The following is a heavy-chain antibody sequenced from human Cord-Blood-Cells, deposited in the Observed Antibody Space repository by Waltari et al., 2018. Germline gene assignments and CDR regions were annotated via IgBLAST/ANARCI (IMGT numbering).Heavy chain of an antibody. V-gene: IGHV3-9*01. D-gene: IGHD5-18*01. CDR1: GFTFDDYA. CDR3: AKARYSYGYEFDY. J-gene: IGHJ4*02. Sequence: EVQLVASGGGLVQPGRSLRLSCAASGFTFDDYAMHWVRQAPGKGVVWVSGISWNGGIMGYADAVKGLFTISRDNAKNSRYLQRNSLRAEDTALYYCAKARYSYGYEFDYWGQGTLVTVSS. CDR2: ISWNGGIM.